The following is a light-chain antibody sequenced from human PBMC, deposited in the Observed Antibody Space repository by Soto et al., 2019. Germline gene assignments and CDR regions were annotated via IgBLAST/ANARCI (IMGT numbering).Light chain of an antibody. CDR1: RSAVGGYNY. Sequence: SAPTQPAPRSGAPGQSGTISRTGTRSAVGGYNYVSWYQQHPGKAPKLMIYDVSNRPSGVSNRFSGSKSGNTASLTISGLQAEDEADYYCSSYTSSSTSVFGTGTKVTVL. CDR2: DVS. V-gene: IGLV2-14*01. CDR3: SSYTSSSTSV. J-gene: IGLJ1*01.